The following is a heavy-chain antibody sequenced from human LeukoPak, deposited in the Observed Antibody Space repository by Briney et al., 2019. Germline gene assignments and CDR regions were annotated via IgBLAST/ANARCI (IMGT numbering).Heavy chain of an antibody. CDR2: IIPIFGTA. CDR3: ARYPRNYYDSSGYPPYYFDY. CDR1: GGTFSSYA. J-gene: IGHJ4*02. Sequence: SVKVSCKASGGTFSSYAISWVRQAPGQGLEWMGGIIPIFGTANYAQKFQGRVTITADESTSTAYMELSSLRSEDTAVYYCARYPRNYYDSSGYPPYYFDYWGQGTLVTVSS. D-gene: IGHD3-22*01. V-gene: IGHV1-69*13.